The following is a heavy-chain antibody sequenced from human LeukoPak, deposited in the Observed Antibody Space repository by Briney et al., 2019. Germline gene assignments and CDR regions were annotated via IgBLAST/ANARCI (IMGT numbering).Heavy chain of an antibody. CDR3: ARDPRWSDESGSGIYYFDY. CDR1: GYTFTSYG. D-gene: IGHD3-10*01. CDR2: ISAYNGNT. Sequence: ASVKVSCKASGYTFTSYGISWVRQAPGQGLEWMGWISAYNGNTNYAQKLQGRVTMTTDTSTSTAYMELRSLRSDDTAVYYCARDPRWSDESGSGIYYFDYWGQGTLVTVSS. V-gene: IGHV1-18*01. J-gene: IGHJ4*02.